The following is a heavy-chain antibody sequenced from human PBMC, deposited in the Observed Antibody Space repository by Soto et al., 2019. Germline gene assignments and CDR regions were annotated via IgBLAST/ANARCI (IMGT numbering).Heavy chain of an antibody. CDR1: GYSFASYW. V-gene: IGHV5-10-1*01. J-gene: IGHJ6*02. CDR2: IDPSDSYT. Sequence: PGESLKISCQGSGYSFASYWISWVRQMPGEGLEWMGRIDPSDSYTNYSPSFQGHVTISADKSISTAYLQWISLKASDTALYYCARTNYYYYGMDVWGQGTTVTVSS. CDR3: ARTNYYYYGMDV.